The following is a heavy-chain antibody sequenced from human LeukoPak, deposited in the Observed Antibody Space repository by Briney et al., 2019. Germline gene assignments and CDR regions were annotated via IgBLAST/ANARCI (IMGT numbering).Heavy chain of an antibody. CDR2: ISGSGGST. CDR3: AKGRNDFWSGSTDGAFDI. V-gene: IGHV3-23*01. D-gene: IGHD3-3*01. J-gene: IGHJ3*02. CDR1: GFTFSSYA. Sequence: PGGSLRLSCAASGFTFSSYAMSWVRQAPGKGLEWVSAISGSGGSTYYADSVKGRFTISRDNSKNTLCLQMNSLRAEDTAVYYCAKGRNDFWSGSTDGAFDIWGQGTMVTVSS.